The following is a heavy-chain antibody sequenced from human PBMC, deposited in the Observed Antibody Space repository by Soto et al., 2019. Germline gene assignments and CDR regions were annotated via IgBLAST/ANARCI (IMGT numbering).Heavy chain of an antibody. V-gene: IGHV3-66*01. CDR2: IYGGGDT. Sequence: GGSLRLSCAASGFTVSSNFMSWVRQAPGKGLEWVSVIYGGGDTYYADSVKGRFTISRDNSKNTLYLQMNSLRVEDTAVYYCARDYYDSNVAYRWFDPWGQGTLVTVSS. CDR3: ARDYYDSNVAYRWFDP. J-gene: IGHJ5*02. D-gene: IGHD3-22*01. CDR1: GFTVSSNF.